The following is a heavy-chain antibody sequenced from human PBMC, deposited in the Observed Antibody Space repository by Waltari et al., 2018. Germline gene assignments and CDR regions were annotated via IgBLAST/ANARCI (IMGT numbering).Heavy chain of an antibody. CDR1: GYTMSSRDF. CDR3: ARDRGRGLYLDS. CDR2: VHRSGKT. D-gene: IGHD2-15*01. J-gene: IGHJ4*02. Sequence: QVQLQESGPGLVKPPGALSLTCTVSGYTMSSRDFWSWVRQSPEKGLEWIGQVHRSGKTNYNPSLESRVAISIDMSNNQFSLKVTSTTAADTAVYYCARDRGRGLYLDSWGQGTLVTVSP. V-gene: IGHV4-4*03.